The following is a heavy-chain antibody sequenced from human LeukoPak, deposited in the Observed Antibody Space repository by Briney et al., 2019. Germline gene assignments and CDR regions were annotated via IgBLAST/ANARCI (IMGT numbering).Heavy chain of an antibody. CDR1: GFTFSSYW. V-gene: IGHV3-74*01. Sequence: GGSLRLSCAASGFTFSSYWMHWVRQAPGEGLVWVSRINSDGSSTSYADSVKGRFTISRDNAKNTLYLQMNSLRAEDTAVYYCARHYRGLLEAYFDYWGQGTLVTVSS. D-gene: IGHD2-21*02. CDR2: INSDGSST. J-gene: IGHJ4*02. CDR3: ARHYRGLLEAYFDY.